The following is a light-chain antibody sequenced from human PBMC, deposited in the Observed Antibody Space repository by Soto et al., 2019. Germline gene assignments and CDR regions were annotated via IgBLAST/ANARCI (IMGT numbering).Light chain of an antibody. CDR3: SSFVGGNIYV. CDR1: SSDVGGYDF. V-gene: IGLV2-8*01. Sequence: QSVLTQPPSASGSPGQSVTISCTGTSSDVGGYDFVAWHQQHPGKAPRLMIYDVSKRPSGVPDRFSGSKSGYTASLTVSGLQAEGEADYYCSSFVGGNIYVFGTGTKVTVL. J-gene: IGLJ1*01. CDR2: DVS.